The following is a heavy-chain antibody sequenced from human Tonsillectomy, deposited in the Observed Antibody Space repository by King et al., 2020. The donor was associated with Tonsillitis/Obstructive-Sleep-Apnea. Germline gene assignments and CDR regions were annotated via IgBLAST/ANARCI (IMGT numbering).Heavy chain of an antibody. V-gene: IGHV3-9*01. CDR2: NSWNSGNI. CDR1: GFTXXDYA. Sequence: VQLVESGXXXXXXXXXXXLXXAXSGFTXXDYAXXXXXXAPGKGLEWVSGNSWNSGNIGYADSVKGRFTISRDNAKNSLSLQMNSLRTEDTALYYCAKDIGAVEMATYDYWGQGTLVTVSS. D-gene: IGHD5-24*01. CDR3: AKDIGAVEMATYDY. J-gene: IGHJ4*02.